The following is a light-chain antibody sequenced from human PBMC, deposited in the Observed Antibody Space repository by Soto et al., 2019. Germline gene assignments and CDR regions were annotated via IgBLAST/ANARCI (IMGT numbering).Light chain of an antibody. CDR2: DVT. Sequence: QSALTQPRSVSGSPGQSVTISCTGTSSDVGAYNYVSWYQQSPGKAPQLMIYDVTKRPSGVPDRFSGSKSGNTASLTTSGLQAEDEADYYCCSYVGSYTFVFGTGTKVTV. CDR1: SSDVGAYNY. CDR3: CSYVGSYTFV. J-gene: IGLJ1*01. V-gene: IGLV2-11*01.